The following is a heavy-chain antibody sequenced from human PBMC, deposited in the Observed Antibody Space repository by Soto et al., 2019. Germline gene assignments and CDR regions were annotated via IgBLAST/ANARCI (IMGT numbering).Heavy chain of an antibody. CDR3: AKDYYDLNGMDV. Sequence: QVQLQESGPGLVKPSETLSLPCSVSCGSISSYHWLGIRPPAGKGLEWIGRIYTSGSTNYNPSLKSRVTMSVDTSKNQFSLKLSSVTAADTAVYYCAKDYYDLNGMDVWGQGTTVTVSS. D-gene: IGHD3-3*01. V-gene: IGHV4-4*07. CDR1: CGSISSYH. J-gene: IGHJ6*02. CDR2: IYTSGST.